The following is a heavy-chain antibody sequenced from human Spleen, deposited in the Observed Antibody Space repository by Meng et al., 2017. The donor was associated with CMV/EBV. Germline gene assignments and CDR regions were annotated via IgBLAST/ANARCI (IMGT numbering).Heavy chain of an antibody. CDR3: ARAHFWYSYGWDY. J-gene: IGHJ4*02. V-gene: IGHV1-2*02. D-gene: IGHD5-18*01. Sequence: ASVKVSCKASGYTFTGYYMHWVRQAPGQGLEWMGWITPNSGGTTYAQKFQGRVSMTRDTSVSTAYMEPSRLTSDDTAVYYCARAHFWYSYGWDYWGQGTLVTVSS. CDR2: ITPNSGGT. CDR1: GYTFTGYY.